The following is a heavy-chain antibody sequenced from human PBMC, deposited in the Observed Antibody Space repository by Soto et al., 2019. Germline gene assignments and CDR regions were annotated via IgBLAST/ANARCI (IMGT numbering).Heavy chain of an antibody. D-gene: IGHD5-12*01. Sequence: GGSLRLSCAASGFTFSSYGMHWVRQAPGKGLEWVAVISYDGSNKYYADSVKGRFTISRDNSKNTLYLQMNSLRAEDTAVFYCAKDPNSGYYMGGWFDPWGQGTLVTVSS. J-gene: IGHJ5*02. CDR3: AKDPNSGYYMGGWFDP. V-gene: IGHV3-30*18. CDR2: ISYDGSNK. CDR1: GFTFSSYG.